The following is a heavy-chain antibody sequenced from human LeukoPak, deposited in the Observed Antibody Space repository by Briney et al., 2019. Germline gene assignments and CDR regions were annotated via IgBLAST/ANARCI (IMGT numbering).Heavy chain of an antibody. CDR1: GFTFSSYS. V-gene: IGHV3-48*04. J-gene: IGHJ6*02. Sequence: GGSLRLSCAASGFTFSSYSMNWVRQAPGKGLEWVSYISRSGNTIYYADSVKGRFTISRDNAKNSLYLQMNSLRAEDTAVYYCARDSGYESLGYYYGMDVWGQGTTVTVSS. CDR3: ARDSGYESLGYYYGMDV. CDR2: ISRSGNTI. D-gene: IGHD5-12*01.